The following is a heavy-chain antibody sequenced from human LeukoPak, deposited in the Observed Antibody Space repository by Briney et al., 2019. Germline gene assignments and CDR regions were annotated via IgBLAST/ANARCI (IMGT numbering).Heavy chain of an antibody. CDR2: IYYSGST. J-gene: IGHJ4*02. V-gene: IGHV4-59*01. Sequence: SETLSLTCTVSGGSINSYYWSWIRQPPGKGLEWIGYIYYSGSTNYNPSLKSRVTISVDTSKNQFSLKLSSVTAADTAVYYCARLVYDYVWGSYSDYWGQGTLVTVSS. CDR1: GGSINSYY. CDR3: ARLVYDYVWGSYSDY. D-gene: IGHD3-16*01.